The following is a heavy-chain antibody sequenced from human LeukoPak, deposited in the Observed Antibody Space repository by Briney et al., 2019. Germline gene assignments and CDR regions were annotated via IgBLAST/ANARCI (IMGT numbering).Heavy chain of an antibody. CDR2: IYYSGST. CDR3: ARVVPDGYSDY. D-gene: IGHD3-22*01. V-gene: IGHV4-59*01. Sequence: PSETLSLTCTVSGGSISSYYWTWMRQPPGKGLEWIGYIYYSGSTKYNPSLKSRLTISVDTSKNQFSLNLGSVTAADTAVYFCARVVPDGYSDYWGQGTLVTVSS. J-gene: IGHJ4*02. CDR1: GGSISSYY.